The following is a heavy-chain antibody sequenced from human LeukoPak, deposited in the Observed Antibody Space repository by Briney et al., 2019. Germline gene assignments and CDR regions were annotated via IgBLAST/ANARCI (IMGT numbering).Heavy chain of an antibody. D-gene: IGHD3-3*01. CDR2: AGSGGGT. J-gene: IGHJ4*02. V-gene: IGHV3-23*01. CDR3: ARRLAQTRGFDF. Sequence: GGSLRLSCVVSGFTLSTYSMSWVRQAPGKGLGWVSSAGSGGGTYYADAVKGRFTISRDNSKNTLYLQMNSLRAEDTAVYYCARRLAQTRGFDFWGQGTLVTVSS. CDR1: GFTLSTYS.